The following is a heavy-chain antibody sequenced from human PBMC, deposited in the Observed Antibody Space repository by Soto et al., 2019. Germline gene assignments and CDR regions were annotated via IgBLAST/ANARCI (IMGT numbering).Heavy chain of an antibody. CDR3: ARDYYGSGSYYNGWDYYYYGMDV. CDR1: GDSVSSNSAA. CDR2: TYYRSKWYN. V-gene: IGHV6-1*01. J-gene: IGHJ6*02. D-gene: IGHD3-10*01. Sequence: SQTLSLTCAISGDSVSSNSAAWNWIRQSPSRGLEWLGRTYYRSKWYNDYAVSVKSRITINPDTSKNQFSLQLNSVTPEDTAVYYCARDYYGSGSYYNGWDYYYYGMDVWGQGTTVTVS.